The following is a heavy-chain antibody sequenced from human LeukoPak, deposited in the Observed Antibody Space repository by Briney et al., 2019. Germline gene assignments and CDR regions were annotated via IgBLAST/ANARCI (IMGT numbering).Heavy chain of an antibody. Sequence: ASVKVSCKASGGTFSSYAISWVRQAPGQGLEWMGGIIPIFGTANYAQKLQGRVTITTDESTSTAYMELSSLRSEDTAVYYCAREVGATLHFDYWGQGTLVTVSS. V-gene: IGHV1-69*05. J-gene: IGHJ4*02. D-gene: IGHD1-26*01. CDR1: GGTFSSYA. CDR2: IIPIFGTA. CDR3: AREVGATLHFDY.